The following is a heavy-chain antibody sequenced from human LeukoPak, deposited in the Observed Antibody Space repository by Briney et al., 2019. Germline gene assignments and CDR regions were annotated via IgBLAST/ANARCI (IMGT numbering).Heavy chain of an antibody. V-gene: IGHV3-23*01. J-gene: IGHJ4*02. Sequence: GGSLRLSCAASGFTFSSYAMSWVRQAPGKGLEWVSAISGSGGSTYYADSVKGRFTISRDNSKNTLYLQMNSLRAEDTAVYYCANSDLPPGYSSGWYVDYWGQGTLVTVSS. CDR3: ANSDLPPGYSSGWYVDY. D-gene: IGHD6-19*01. CDR2: ISGSGGST. CDR1: GFTFSSYA.